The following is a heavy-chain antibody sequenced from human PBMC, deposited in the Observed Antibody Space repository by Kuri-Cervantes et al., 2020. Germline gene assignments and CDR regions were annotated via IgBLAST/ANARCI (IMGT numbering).Heavy chain of an antibody. D-gene: IGHD3-10*02. CDR1: GGSMSSYY. V-gene: IGHV4-59*12. CDR3: ASLFGELLYGWFDP. Sequence: SETLSLTCTVSGGSMSSYYWSWIRQPPGKGLEWIGSIYYSGSTYYNPSLKSRVTISVDTSKNQFSLKLSSVTAADTAVYYCASLFGELLYGWFDPWGQGTLVTVSS. J-gene: IGHJ5*02. CDR2: IYYSGST.